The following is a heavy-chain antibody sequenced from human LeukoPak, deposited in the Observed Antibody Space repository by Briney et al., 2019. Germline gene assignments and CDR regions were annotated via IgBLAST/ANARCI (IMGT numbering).Heavy chain of an antibody. D-gene: IGHD6-13*01. J-gene: IGHJ5*02. V-gene: IGHV4-59*01. CDR3: ARGASSSWYGNNWFDP. CDR1: GGSFSGYY. CDR2: IYYSGST. Sequence: SETLSLTCAVYGGSFSGYYWSWIRQPPGKGLEWIGYIYYSGSTNYNPSLKSRVTISVDTSKNQFSLKLSSVTAADTAVYYCARGASSSWYGNNWFDPWGQGTLVTVSS.